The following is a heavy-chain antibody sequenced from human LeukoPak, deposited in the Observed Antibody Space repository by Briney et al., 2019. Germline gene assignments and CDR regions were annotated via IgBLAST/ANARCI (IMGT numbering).Heavy chain of an antibody. CDR1: GGSISSSSYY. Sequence: SETLSLTCTVSGGSISSSSYYWGWIRQPPGKGLEWIGSIYYSGSTYYNPSLKSRVTISVDTSKNQFSLKLSSVTAADTAVYCCARSEYMDVWGKRTTVTVSS. J-gene: IGHJ6*03. CDR2: IYYSGST. CDR3: ARSEYMDV. V-gene: IGHV4-39*01.